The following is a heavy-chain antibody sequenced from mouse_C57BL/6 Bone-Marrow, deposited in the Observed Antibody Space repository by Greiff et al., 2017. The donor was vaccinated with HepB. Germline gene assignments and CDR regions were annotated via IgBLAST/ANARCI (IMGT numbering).Heavy chain of an antibody. D-gene: IGHD1-1*02. CDR3: VRYGVVVRYLDV. CDR2: IRNKANGYTT. V-gene: IGHV7-3*01. CDR1: GFTFTDYY. J-gene: IGHJ1*03. Sequence: EVKLMESGGGLVQPGGSLSLSCAASGFTFTDYYMSWVRQPPGKALEWLGFIRNKANGYTTEYSASVKGRFTISRDNSQSILYLQMNALRAEDSATYYCVRYGVVVRYLDVWGTGTTVTVSS.